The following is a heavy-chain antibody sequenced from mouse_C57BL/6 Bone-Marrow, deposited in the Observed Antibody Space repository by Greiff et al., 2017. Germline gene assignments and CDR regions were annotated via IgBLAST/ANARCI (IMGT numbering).Heavy chain of an antibody. J-gene: IGHJ2*01. Sequence: VQLQQSGPELVKPGASVKISCKASGYTFTDYYMNWVKQSHGKSLEWIGDINPNNGGTSYNQKFKGKATLTVDKSSSTAYMELRSLTSEDSAVYYCARSRVYDYDGFDYWGQGTTLTGSS. CDR2: INPNNGGT. CDR3: ARSRVYDYDGFDY. V-gene: IGHV1-26*01. CDR1: GYTFTDYY. D-gene: IGHD2-4*01.